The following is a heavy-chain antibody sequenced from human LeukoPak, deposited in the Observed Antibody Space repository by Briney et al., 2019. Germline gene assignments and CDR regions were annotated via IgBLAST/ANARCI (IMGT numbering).Heavy chain of an antibody. D-gene: IGHD3-22*01. Sequence: GGSLRLSCAASGFTFDDYAMRWVRQAPGKGLEWVSLISQDGGITYYADSVKGRFTISRENNKNSLYLQMNSLRTEDAALYYCAKGSYYYDSSGYQQPLFDYWGQGTLVTVSS. CDR3: AKGSYYYDSSGYQQPLFDY. CDR2: ISQDGGIT. V-gene: IGHV3-43*02. CDR1: GFTFDDYA. J-gene: IGHJ4*02.